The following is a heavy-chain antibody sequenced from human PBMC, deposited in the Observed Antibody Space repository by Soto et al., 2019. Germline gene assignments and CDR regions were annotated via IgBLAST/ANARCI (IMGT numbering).Heavy chain of an antibody. CDR2: IIPILGIA. D-gene: IGHD6-13*01. Sequence: QVQLVQSGAEVKKPGSSVKVSCKASGGTFSSYTISWVRQAPGQGLEWMGRIIPILGIANYAKKFQGRVTITADKSTSTDYMELSSLRSEDTAVYYCARGFTIAADLGWFDPWGQGTLVTVSS. V-gene: IGHV1-69*02. CDR1: GGTFSSYT. J-gene: IGHJ5*02. CDR3: ARGFTIAADLGWFDP.